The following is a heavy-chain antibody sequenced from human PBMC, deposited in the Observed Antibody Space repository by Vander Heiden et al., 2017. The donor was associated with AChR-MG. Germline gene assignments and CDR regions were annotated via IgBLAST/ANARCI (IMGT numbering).Heavy chain of an antibody. CDR3: ARDVESSGIDWFDP. CDR1: GGSISSGSYY. CDR2: IYTSGSR. J-gene: IGHJ5*02. V-gene: IGHV4-61*02. Sequence: QVQLQESGPGLVKPSQTLSLTCTVSGGSISSGSYYWSWIRQPAGKVLEWIGRIYTSGSRNYNPARKSRVTISVDTSKSQFHLTLSHLNHGDTAVYYCARDVESSGIDWFDPWGHGILVTVSS. D-gene: IGHD3-22*01.